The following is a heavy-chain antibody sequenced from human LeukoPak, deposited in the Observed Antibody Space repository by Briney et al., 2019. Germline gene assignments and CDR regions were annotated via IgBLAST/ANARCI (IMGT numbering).Heavy chain of an antibody. CDR3: VRVGGDNIRRGELLLRRCYFDT. Sequence: ASVKVSCKASGYTFTSYGISWVRQAPGQGLEWMGWISAYNGNTNYAQKLQGRVTMTTDTSTSTAYMELRSLRSDDTAVYYCVRVGGDNIRRGELLLRRCYFDTWGQGTLVTVSS. V-gene: IGHV1-18*01. CDR2: ISAYNGNT. J-gene: IGHJ4*02. CDR1: GYTFTSYG. D-gene: IGHD3-10*01.